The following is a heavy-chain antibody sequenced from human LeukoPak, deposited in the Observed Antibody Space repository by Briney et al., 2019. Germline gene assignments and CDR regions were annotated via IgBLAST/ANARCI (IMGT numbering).Heavy chain of an antibody. D-gene: IGHD4-17*01. Sequence: PGGSLRLSCAASGFTFSSYAMHWVRQAPGKGLEWVAVISYDGSNKYYADSVKGRFTISRDNSKSTLYLQMNSLRAEDTAVYYCARDPSYGDYYYYYMDVWGKGTTVTVSS. V-gene: IGHV3-30*04. J-gene: IGHJ6*03. CDR1: GFTFSSYA. CDR3: ARDPSYGDYYYYYMDV. CDR2: ISYDGSNK.